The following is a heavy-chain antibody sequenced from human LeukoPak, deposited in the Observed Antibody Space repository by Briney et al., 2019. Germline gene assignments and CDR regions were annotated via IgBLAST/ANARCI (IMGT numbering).Heavy chain of an antibody. CDR1: GGSISSYY. CDR3: ARDLGGKWPNWYFDL. D-gene: IGHD5-12*01. CDR2: IYTSGST. J-gene: IGHJ2*01. Sequence: SETLSLTCTVSGGSISSYYWSWIRQPAGKGLEWIGRIYTSGSTNSNPSLRSRVTILVDTSKNQFSLKLSSVTAADTAVYYCARDLGGKWPNWYFDLWGRGTLVTVSS. V-gene: IGHV4-4*07.